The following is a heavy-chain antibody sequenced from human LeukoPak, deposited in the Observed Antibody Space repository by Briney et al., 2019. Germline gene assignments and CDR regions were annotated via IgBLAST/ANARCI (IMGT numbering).Heavy chain of an antibody. D-gene: IGHD1-14*01. CDR1: GFTFSNYS. CDR3: ASYGSHRRISRRYDLDYFQH. CDR2: ISSSSSYI. J-gene: IGHJ1*01. V-gene: IGHV3-21*01. Sequence: PGGSLRLSCAASGFTFSNYSMNWVRQAPGKGLEWVSSISSSSSYIYYADSVKGRFTISRDNAKNSLYLQMNSLRSEDTAVYYCASYGSHRRISRRYDLDYFQHWGQGTLVTVSS.